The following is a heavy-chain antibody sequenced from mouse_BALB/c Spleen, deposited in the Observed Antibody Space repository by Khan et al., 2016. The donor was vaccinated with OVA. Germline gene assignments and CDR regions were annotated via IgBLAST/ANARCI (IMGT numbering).Heavy chain of an antibody. CDR1: GYSITSDYA. D-gene: IGHD4-1*01. J-gene: IGHJ3*01. CDR3: AMGRTY. Sequence: EVQLQESGPGLVKPSQSLSLTCTVTGYSITSDYAWNWIRQFPGNKLEWMGYISNSGRTNYNPSLKSRISVTRDTSKNQFFLQLKSVTTEDTATYYCAMGRTYWGQGTLVTVSA. V-gene: IGHV3-2*02. CDR2: ISNSGRT.